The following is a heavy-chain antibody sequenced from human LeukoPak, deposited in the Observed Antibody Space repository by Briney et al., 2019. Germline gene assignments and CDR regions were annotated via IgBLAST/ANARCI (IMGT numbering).Heavy chain of an antibody. Sequence: PGGSLRLSCAASGFTFDDYAMHWVRQGPGKGLEWVSGISWNSGRIGYADSVKGRFIISRDNAKNSLHLQMNSLRSEDTAFYYCAKATYSTSPGYYFDYWGQGTLVTVSS. D-gene: IGHD6-6*01. V-gene: IGHV3-9*01. CDR1: GFTFDDYA. J-gene: IGHJ4*02. CDR2: ISWNSGRI. CDR3: AKATYSTSPGYYFDY.